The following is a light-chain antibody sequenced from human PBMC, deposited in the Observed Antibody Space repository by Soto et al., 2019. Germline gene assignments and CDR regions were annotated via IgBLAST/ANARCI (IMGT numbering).Light chain of an antibody. CDR2: EGS. J-gene: IGLJ1*01. CDR1: SSDVGSYNL. Sequence: QSALTQPASVSGSPGQSITISCTGTSSDVGSYNLVSWYQQNPGKAPKLMIYEGSKRPSGVSNRFSGSKSGNTASLTISGLQGEDEADYYCCSYVGASIYVFGTGTKV. CDR3: CSYVGASIYV. V-gene: IGLV2-23*01.